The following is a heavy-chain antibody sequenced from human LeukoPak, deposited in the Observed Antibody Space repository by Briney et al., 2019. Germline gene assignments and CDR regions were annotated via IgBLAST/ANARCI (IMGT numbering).Heavy chain of an antibody. J-gene: IGHJ4*02. Sequence: SETLSLTWAVSGYSISSGYYWGWIRQPPGKTLEWIGSIYHTGSTYYNPSLKSRVTISVDTSKNQFSLKLSSVTAADTAVYYCARGTGYSSSWYNYWGQGTLVTVSS. D-gene: IGHD6-13*01. V-gene: IGHV4-38-2*01. CDR3: ARGTGYSSSWYNY. CDR2: IYHTGST. CDR1: GYSISSGYY.